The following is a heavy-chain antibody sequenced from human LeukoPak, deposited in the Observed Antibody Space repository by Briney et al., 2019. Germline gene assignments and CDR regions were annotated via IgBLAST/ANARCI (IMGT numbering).Heavy chain of an antibody. Sequence: PSETLSLTCTVSGGSISSGSYYWSWIRQPAGKGLEWIGRIYNSGNTNCNPSLKSRVTISVDTSKNQFSLKLNSVTAADTAVYYCARSGTYYNNWFDPWGQGTLVTVSS. CDR3: ARSGTYYNNWFDP. CDR1: GGSISSGSYY. V-gene: IGHV4-61*02. D-gene: IGHD3-10*01. J-gene: IGHJ5*02. CDR2: IYNSGNT.